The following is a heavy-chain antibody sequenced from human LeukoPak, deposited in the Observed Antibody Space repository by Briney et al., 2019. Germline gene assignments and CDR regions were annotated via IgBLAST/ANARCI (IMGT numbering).Heavy chain of an antibody. CDR2: ISYDGSNK. Sequence: GGSLRLSCAASGFTFSSYAMHWVRQAPGKGLEWVAVISYDGSNKYYADSVKGRFTISRDNSKNTLYLQMNSLRAEDTAVYYCARDYYDSSGYSSYNWFDPWGQGTLVTVSS. CDR1: GFTFSSYA. J-gene: IGHJ5*02. CDR3: ARDYYDSSGYSSYNWFDP. D-gene: IGHD3-22*01. V-gene: IGHV3-30*04.